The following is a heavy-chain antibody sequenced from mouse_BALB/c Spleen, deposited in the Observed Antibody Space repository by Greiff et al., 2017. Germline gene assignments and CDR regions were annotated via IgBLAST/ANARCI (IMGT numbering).Heavy chain of an antibody. CDR3: ARGDYYGSSLN. J-gene: IGHJ2*01. V-gene: IGHV5-4*02. Sequence: EVQGVESGGGLVKPGGSLKLSCAASGFTFSDYYMYWVRQTPEKRLEWVATISDGGSYTYYPDSVKGRFTISRDNAKNNLYLQMSSLKSEDTAMYYCARGDYYGSSLNWGQGTTRTVSS. D-gene: IGHD1-1*01. CDR1: GFTFSDYY. CDR2: ISDGGSYT.